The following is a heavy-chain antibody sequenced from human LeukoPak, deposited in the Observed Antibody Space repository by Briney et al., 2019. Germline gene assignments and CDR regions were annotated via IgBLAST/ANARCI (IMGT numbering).Heavy chain of an antibody. Sequence: SETLSLTCTVSGGPISSYYWSWIRQPPGKGLEWIGYIYYSGSTNYNPSLKSRVTISVDTSKNQFSLKLSSVTAADTAVYYCAKGSTYYFDYWGQGTLVTVSS. V-gene: IGHV4-59*01. J-gene: IGHJ4*02. CDR1: GGPISSYY. CDR3: AKGSTYYFDY. CDR2: IYYSGST.